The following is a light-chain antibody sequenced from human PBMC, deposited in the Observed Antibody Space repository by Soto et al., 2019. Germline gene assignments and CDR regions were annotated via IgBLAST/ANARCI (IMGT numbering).Light chain of an antibody. Sequence: QSALTQPASVSGSPGQSITISCTGTSCDVGGYNYVSWYQQHPGKAPKLMIYDVNNRPSGVSDRFSGSKSGNTASLTISGLQAEDEADYFCSTYTSSNTLYVLGAGTKVTVL. V-gene: IGLV2-14*01. CDR2: DVN. CDR3: STYTSSNTLYV. CDR1: SCDVGGYNY. J-gene: IGLJ1*01.